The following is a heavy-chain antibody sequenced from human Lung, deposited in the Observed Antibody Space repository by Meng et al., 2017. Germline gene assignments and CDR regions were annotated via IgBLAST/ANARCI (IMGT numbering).Heavy chain of an antibody. CDR1: GGSITSSTW. J-gene: IGHJ4*02. CDR3: ARFDISSSGRGDY. D-gene: IGHD1-26*01. CDR2: IFHSGST. V-gene: IGHV4-4*02. Sequence: QVQLKDSGPGLVKPSGTLFLTCAVSGGSITSSTWWSWVRQTPGKGLEWFGEIFHSGSTNYNPPLESRVTISVDKSKNQFSLKVYSVTAADTATYYCARFDISSSGRGDYWGQGTLVTVSS.